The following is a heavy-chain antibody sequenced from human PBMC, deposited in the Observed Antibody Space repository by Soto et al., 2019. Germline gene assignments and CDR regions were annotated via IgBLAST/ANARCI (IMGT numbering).Heavy chain of an antibody. D-gene: IGHD3-10*01. CDR2: IDGSGGIT. CDR1: GSTFGTTD. J-gene: IGHJ5*02. CDR3: VKNSGWFNT. V-gene: IGHV3-23*01. Sequence: QLLQSGGGLVQPGGSLPLSGPAFGSTFGTTDMGWVRQPPGEGLEWVSTIDGSGGITYYADSVKGRFTISRDNSRNTVYLQMNSLRGDDTALYYCVKNSGWFNTWGQGALVTVSS.